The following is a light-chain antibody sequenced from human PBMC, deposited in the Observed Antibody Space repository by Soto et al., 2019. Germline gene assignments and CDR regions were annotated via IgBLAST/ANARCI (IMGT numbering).Light chain of an antibody. V-gene: IGKV1-5*03. J-gene: IGKJ4*01. Sequence: DIQMTQSPSTLSASVGDRVTITCRASQSISSWLAWYQQKPGKAPKLLIYKASSLESGVPSRFSGSGSGTAFTLTISSLQPDDFATYYCQQYNSYPSFGGGTKEEIK. CDR3: QQYNSYPS. CDR2: KAS. CDR1: QSISSW.